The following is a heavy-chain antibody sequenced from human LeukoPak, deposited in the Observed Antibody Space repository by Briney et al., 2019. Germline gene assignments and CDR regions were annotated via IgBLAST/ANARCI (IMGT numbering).Heavy chain of an antibody. CDR1: AGSISSSSW. D-gene: IGHD3-10*01. V-gene: IGHV4-4*02. Sequence: SETLSLTCSVSAGSISSSSWWSWVRQSPVKGLEWIGEIYLYGTTNYNPSLKSRVTISVDTSKNQFSLKLSSVTAADTAVYYCARGPITMVRGAAGWVFDYWGQGTLVTVSS. CDR2: IYLYGTT. J-gene: IGHJ4*02. CDR3: ARGPITMVRGAAGWVFDY.